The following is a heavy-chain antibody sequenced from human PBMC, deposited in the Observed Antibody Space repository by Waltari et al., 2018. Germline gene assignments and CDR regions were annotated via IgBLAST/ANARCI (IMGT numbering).Heavy chain of an antibody. CDR1: RFRYHPHS. V-gene: IGHV3-30*04. Sequence: QVQLVESGGGVVQPGRSLRLSWAAFRFRYHPHSLHWAPQAPGTGLEGVAFVSPDGTKKYYADSVKGRFTISRDNSKATLYLQMDSLRPEDTAVYYCARDSIYSSTWLPDDYWGQGTLVTVSS. CDR3: ARDSIYSSTWLPDDY. J-gene: IGHJ4*02. CDR2: VSPDGTKK. D-gene: IGHD6-13*01.